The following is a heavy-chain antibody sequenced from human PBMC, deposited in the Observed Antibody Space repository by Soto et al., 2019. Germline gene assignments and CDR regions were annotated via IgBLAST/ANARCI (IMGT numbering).Heavy chain of an antibody. CDR2: VFHTGTT. CDR3: ARSAGWYAVHS. Sequence: QLQLQGSGPGLVKPSGTLPLACAVSGVSVRSLYYGCGVRQPPGKGLEWIGEVFHTGTTSYNPSLRSRVTISMDKSNNQFSLDLSSVTAADTAVYYCARSAGWYAVHSWGPGTLVIVSS. J-gene: IGHJ4*02. V-gene: IGHV4-4*02. CDR1: GVSVRSLYY. D-gene: IGHD6-19*01.